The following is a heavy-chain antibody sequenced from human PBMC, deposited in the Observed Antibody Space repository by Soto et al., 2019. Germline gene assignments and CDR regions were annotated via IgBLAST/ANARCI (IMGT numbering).Heavy chain of an antibody. Sequence: HGESLKISCKGSGYDFSNSYINWVRQMPGKGLEWVGRIDPRDSWINYSPSVQGHVTISADKSINTAYLQWSSLEASDTATYYCAKQGRLTLFYYGMDVWGQGTTVTVSS. CDR3: AKQGRLTLFYYGMDV. J-gene: IGHJ6*02. D-gene: IGHD3-9*01. V-gene: IGHV5-10-1*01. CDR2: IDPRDSWI. CDR1: GYDFSNSY.